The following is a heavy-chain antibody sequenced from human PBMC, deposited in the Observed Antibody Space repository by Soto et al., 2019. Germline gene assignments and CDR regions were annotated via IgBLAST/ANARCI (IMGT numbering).Heavy chain of an antibody. J-gene: IGHJ5*02. CDR3: ARDGFCTSTTCRVGNWFDP. Sequence: QVQLQQWGAGLLKPSETLSLTCVVYGGSFSGYYWSWIRQSPGKGLEWIGGINHRGSTNYNPSLEGRVTLSVDTSKNQFSLKLPSVTAADTAMYYCARDGFCTSTTCRVGNWFDPWGQGTLVTVSS. CDR1: GGSFSGYY. V-gene: IGHV4-34*01. D-gene: IGHD2-2*01. CDR2: INHRGST.